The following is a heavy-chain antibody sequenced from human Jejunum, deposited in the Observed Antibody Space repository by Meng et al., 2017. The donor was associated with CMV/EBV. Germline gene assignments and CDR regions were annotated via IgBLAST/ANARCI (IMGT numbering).Heavy chain of an antibody. J-gene: IGHJ4*02. CDR3: ARGSIFVSFDS. CDR1: GGSIGSGDYY. Sequence: QGQLQESGPGLVKPSQPLSLTCSVSGGSIGSGDYYWSWIRQPPGKGLEWIGYIHDTGSTYYNPSLKSRVDISLGTSWNHFSLTLSSVTAEDTAVYFCARGSIFVSFDSWGQGTLVTVSS. D-gene: IGHD3-3*01. CDR2: IHDTGST. V-gene: IGHV4-30-4*08.